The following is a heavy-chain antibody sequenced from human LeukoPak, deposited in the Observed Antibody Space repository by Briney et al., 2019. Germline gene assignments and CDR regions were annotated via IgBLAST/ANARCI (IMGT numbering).Heavy chain of an antibody. CDR3: ARERCSGGSCCSNPYYYYYGMDV. D-gene: IGHD2-15*01. CDR2: IIPIFGTA. J-gene: IGHJ6*02. CDR1: GGTFSSYA. Sequence: SVKVSCKASGGTFSSYAISWVRQAPGRGLEWMGGIIPIFGTANYAQKFQGRVTITADESTSTAYMELSSLRSEDTAVYYCARERCSGGSCCSNPYYYYYGMDVWGQGTTVTVSS. V-gene: IGHV1-69*13.